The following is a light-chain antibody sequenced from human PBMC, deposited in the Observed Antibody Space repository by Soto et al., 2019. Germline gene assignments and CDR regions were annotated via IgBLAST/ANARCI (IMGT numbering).Light chain of an antibody. CDR1: QGIGND. J-gene: IGKJ4*01. Sequence: DIQMTQFPSSLSASVGDRVTITCRASQGIGNDLGWYQHKPGKAPKRLIFSASTLDSGVPSRFSGGGFGTEVTLPISSLQPEDFATYYCLHHYNYPLTLGGGTKVEIK. V-gene: IGKV1-17*01. CDR2: SAS. CDR3: LHHYNYPLT.